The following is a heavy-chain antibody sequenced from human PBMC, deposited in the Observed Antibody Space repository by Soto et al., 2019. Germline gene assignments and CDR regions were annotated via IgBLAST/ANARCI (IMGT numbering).Heavy chain of an antibody. CDR1: GYRFTSYW. CDR2: IDPSDSYT. Sequence: GASLKISCKGPGYRFTSYWISWVRQMPGKGLEWMGRIDPSDSYTNYSPSFQGHVTISADKSISTAYLQWSSLKASDTAMYYCARQNNYYDSSGYWFDYWGQGTLVTVSS. D-gene: IGHD3-22*01. J-gene: IGHJ4*02. V-gene: IGHV5-10-1*01. CDR3: ARQNNYYDSSGYWFDY.